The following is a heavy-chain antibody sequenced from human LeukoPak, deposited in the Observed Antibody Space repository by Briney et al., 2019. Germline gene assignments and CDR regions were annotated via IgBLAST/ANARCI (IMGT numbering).Heavy chain of an antibody. CDR2: ISSSSNVI. Sequence: GGSLRLSCAASGFTFNSYAFNWVRQAPGKGLEWVSYISSSSNVIYYTDSVKGRFTISRDNARNLLSLQMNSLRAEDTAVYYCATTGYSSRNYWGQGTLVTVSS. CDR1: GFTFNSYA. V-gene: IGHV3-48*01. CDR3: ATTGYSSRNY. D-gene: IGHD6-13*01. J-gene: IGHJ4*02.